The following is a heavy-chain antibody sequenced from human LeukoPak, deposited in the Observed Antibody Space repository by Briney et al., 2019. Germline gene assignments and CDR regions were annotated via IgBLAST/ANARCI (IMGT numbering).Heavy chain of an antibody. J-gene: IGHJ3*02. D-gene: IGHD3/OR15-3a*01. CDR2: IRSGGPI. CDR1: GFTFSSYG. CDR3: ARDLDFAFDI. Sequence: PGGSLRLSCAASGFTFSSYGMSWVRQAPGKGLEWVSYIRSGGPIYYADSVKDRFAISRDNARNSLYLQMNSLRDEDTAVYYCARDLDFAFDIWGQGTMVTVSS. V-gene: IGHV3-48*02.